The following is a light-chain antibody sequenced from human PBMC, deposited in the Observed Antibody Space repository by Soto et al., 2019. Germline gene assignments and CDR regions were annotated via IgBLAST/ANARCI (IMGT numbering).Light chain of an antibody. CDR3: QQYGSSPLT. V-gene: IGKV3-20*01. CDR2: GAS. J-gene: IGKJ4*01. CDR1: QSVSSSF. Sequence: XXGEXATLSCRASQSVSSSFLAWYQQKPGQAPRLLIYGASSRATGIPDRFSGSGSGTDFTLTISRLEPEDVAVYYCQQYGSSPLTFGGGTKVEIK.